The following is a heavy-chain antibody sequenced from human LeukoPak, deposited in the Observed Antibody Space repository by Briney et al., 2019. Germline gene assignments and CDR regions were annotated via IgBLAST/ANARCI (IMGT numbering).Heavy chain of an antibody. V-gene: IGHV1-69*01. CDR1: GGTFSSYA. D-gene: IGHD6-6*01. Sequence: SVMVSCKASGGTFSSYAISWVRQAPGQGLEWMGGIIPIFGTANYAQKFQGRVTITADESTSTAYMELSSLRSEDTAVYYCARGYSSSSWFDPWGQGTLVTVSS. CDR3: ARGYSSSSWFDP. CDR2: IIPIFGTA. J-gene: IGHJ5*02.